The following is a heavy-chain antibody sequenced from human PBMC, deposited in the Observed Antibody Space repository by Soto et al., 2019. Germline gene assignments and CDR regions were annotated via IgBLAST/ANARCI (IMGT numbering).Heavy chain of an antibody. Sequence: NPSETLSLTCAVYGGSFSGYYWSWIRQPPGKGLEWIWEINHSGSTNYNPSLKSRVTISVDTSKNQFSLKLSSVTAADTAVYYCAGELVDDFCCCYYMDVWGQGTMVTVSS. V-gene: IGHV4-34*01. CDR3: AGELVDDFCCCYYMDV. D-gene: IGHD3-3*01. CDR1: GGSFSGYY. J-gene: IGHJ6*03. CDR2: INHSGST.